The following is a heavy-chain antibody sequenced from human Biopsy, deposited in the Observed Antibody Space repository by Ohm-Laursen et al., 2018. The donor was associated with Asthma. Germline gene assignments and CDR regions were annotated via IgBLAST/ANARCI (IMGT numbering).Heavy chain of an antibody. V-gene: IGHV4-30-2*06. J-gene: IGHJ6*02. D-gene: IGHD2-21*02. CDR3: ARGWNCGGDCYSLDS. CDR1: GDSIDSGDYS. Sequence: SQTLSFTCAVSGDSIDSGDYSWTWIRQSPGVGLEWIGYIYRNGDTYYNPTLKNRVTISIDRSKNQFSLRLRSVTAADTAVYYCARGWNCGGDCYSLDSWGQGTTVIVSS. CDR2: IYRNGDT.